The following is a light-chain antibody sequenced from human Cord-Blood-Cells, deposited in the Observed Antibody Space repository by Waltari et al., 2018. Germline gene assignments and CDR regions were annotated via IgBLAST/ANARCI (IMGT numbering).Light chain of an antibody. J-gene: IGKJ5*01. V-gene: IGKV3-15*01. CDR2: GAS. CDR3: QQYNNWPPIT. CDR1: QSVSSN. Sequence: EIVMTQSPATLSVSPGERATLSCRASQSVSSNLAWYQQKPGQAARLLIYGASSRGTGIPARLSGSGSGTEFTITISSLQSEDFAVYYCQQYNNWPPITFGQGTRLEIK.